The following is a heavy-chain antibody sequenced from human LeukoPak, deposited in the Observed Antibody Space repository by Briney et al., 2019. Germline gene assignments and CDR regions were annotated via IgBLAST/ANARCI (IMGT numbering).Heavy chain of an antibody. Sequence: SGGSLRLSCATSGFTFSSYAMSWVRQAPGKGLEWVSSIRSSGGNTYYADSVKGRFTISRDNSKNTLYLQMNSLRAEDTAVYYCARSGLHNWNSGLWFDPWGQGTLVTASS. CDR3: ARSGLHNWNSGLWFDP. CDR2: IRSSGGNT. J-gene: IGHJ5*02. CDR1: GFTFSSYA. D-gene: IGHD1-7*01. V-gene: IGHV3-23*01.